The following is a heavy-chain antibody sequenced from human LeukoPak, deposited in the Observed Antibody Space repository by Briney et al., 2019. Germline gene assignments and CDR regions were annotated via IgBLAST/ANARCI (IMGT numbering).Heavy chain of an antibody. CDR3: ARDYHSRAVVTAIKYAFDI. D-gene: IGHD2-21*02. CDR2: ISPSGTDI. Sequence: GGSLRLSCAVSGFTFSDTYMTWIRQAPGKGLESLSYISPSGTDISYADSVKGRFTISRDNAKNSLYLQMNSLRAEDTAVYYCARDYHSRAVVTAIKYAFDIWGQGTMVTVSS. CDR1: GFTFSDTY. J-gene: IGHJ3*02. V-gene: IGHV3-11*04.